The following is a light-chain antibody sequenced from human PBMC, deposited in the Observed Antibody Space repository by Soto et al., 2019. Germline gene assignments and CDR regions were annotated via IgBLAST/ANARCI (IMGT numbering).Light chain of an antibody. CDR1: QSVGRN. CDR3: QQYNHWPPLT. Sequence: EIVMTQSPATLSVSPGERATLSCRASQSVGRNLAWYQQKPGQAPRLLIYGASTRATGIPARFSGSGSGTEFTLHISSLQSEDFAIYSCQQYNHWPPLTFGGGTKVEIK. J-gene: IGKJ4*01. CDR2: GAS. V-gene: IGKV3-15*01.